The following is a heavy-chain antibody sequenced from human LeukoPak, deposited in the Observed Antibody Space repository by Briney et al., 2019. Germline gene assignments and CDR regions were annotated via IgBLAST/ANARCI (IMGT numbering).Heavy chain of an antibody. J-gene: IGHJ4*02. CDR3: ASARVWFGELMALY. Sequence: SETLSLTCTVSGGSISSGSYYWSWIRQPAGKGLEWIGRIYTSGSTNYNPSLKSPVTISVDTSKNQFSLKLSSVTAADTAVYYCASARVWFGELMALYWGQGTLVTVSS. CDR2: IYTSGST. CDR1: GGSISSGSYY. V-gene: IGHV4-61*02. D-gene: IGHD3-10*01.